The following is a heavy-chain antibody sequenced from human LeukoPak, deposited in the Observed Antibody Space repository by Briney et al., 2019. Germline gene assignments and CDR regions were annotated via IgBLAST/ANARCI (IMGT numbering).Heavy chain of an antibody. CDR2: ISWNSGSI. J-gene: IGHJ3*02. Sequence: PGGSLRLSCAASGFTFDDYAMHWVRQAPGKGLEWVSGISWNSGSIGYADSVKGRFTFSRDNAKNSLYLQMNSLRAEDTALYYCAKMGRIAVAGTAFDIWGQGTMVTVSS. D-gene: IGHD6-19*01. CDR3: AKMGRIAVAGTAFDI. CDR1: GFTFDDYA. V-gene: IGHV3-9*01.